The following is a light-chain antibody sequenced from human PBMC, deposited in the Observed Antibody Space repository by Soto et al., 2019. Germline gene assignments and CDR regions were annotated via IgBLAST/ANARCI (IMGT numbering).Light chain of an antibody. J-gene: IGKJ1*01. V-gene: IGKV3-15*01. CDR1: QSVSSN. CDR3: QQYNNWPFPSWT. CDR2: GAS. Sequence: EIVMTQSPATLSVSPGERATLSCRASQSVSSNLAWYQQKPGQAPRLLIYGASTRATGIPARCSGSESGTEFTLLISSLQSEDFADYYCQQYNNWPFPSWTFGQGTKVEIK.